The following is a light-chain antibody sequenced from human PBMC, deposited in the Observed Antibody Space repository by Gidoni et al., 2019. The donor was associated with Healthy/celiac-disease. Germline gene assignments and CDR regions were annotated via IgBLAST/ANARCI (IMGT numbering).Light chain of an antibody. V-gene: IGLV1-44*01. J-gene: IGLJ1*01. CDR1: SSNIGSNT. CDR3: AAWDDSLNVLYV. Sequence: QSVLNQPPSASGTPGQRVTIACSGSSSNIGSNTVNWYQQLPGTAPKLLIYSNNQRPSGVPDRFSGSKSGTSAPLAISGLQSEDEADYYCAAWDDSLNVLYVFGTGTKVTVL. CDR2: SNN.